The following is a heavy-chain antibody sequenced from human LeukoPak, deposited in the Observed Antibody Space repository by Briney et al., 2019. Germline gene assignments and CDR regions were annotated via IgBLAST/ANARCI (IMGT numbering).Heavy chain of an antibody. CDR3: AKSNGYCSGGSCFDNWFDP. D-gene: IGHD2-15*01. V-gene: IGHV3-23*01. CDR1: GFTFGSYA. CDR2: ISGSGGST. J-gene: IGHJ5*02. Sequence: GGSLRLSCAASGFTFGSYAMSWVRQAPGKGLEWVSAISGSGGSTYYADSVKGRFTISRDNSKNTLYLQMNSLRAEDTAVYYCAKSNGYCSGGSCFDNWFDPWGQGTLVTVSS.